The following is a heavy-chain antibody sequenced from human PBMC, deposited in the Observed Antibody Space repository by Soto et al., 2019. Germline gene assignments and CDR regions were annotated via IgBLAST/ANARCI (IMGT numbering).Heavy chain of an antibody. J-gene: IGHJ5*02. Sequence: PGGSLRLSCAASGFTCSSYGMRWVRQATGKGLEWVAVIWYDGSNKYYADSVKGRFTISRDNSKNTLYLQMNSLRAEDTAVYYCARDPAQYRSWSLSGFAPWGQGTLVTVSS. CDR2: IWYDGSNK. CDR1: GFTCSSYG. V-gene: IGHV3-33*01. CDR3: ARDPAQYRSWSLSGFAP. D-gene: IGHD6-6*01.